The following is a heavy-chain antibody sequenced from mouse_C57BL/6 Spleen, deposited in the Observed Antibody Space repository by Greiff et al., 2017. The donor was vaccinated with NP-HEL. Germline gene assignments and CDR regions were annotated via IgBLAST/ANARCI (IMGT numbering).Heavy chain of an antibody. CDR1: GFTFSSYA. Sequence: EVKLMESGGGLVKPGGSLKLSCAASGFTFSSYAMSWVRQTPEKRLEWVATISDGGSYTYYPDNVKGRFTISRDNAKNNLYLQMSHLKSEDTARYYCARDPYYGSSYEGAMDYWGQGTSVTVSS. J-gene: IGHJ4*01. CDR3: ARDPYYGSSYEGAMDY. V-gene: IGHV5-4*01. CDR2: ISDGGSYT. D-gene: IGHD1-1*01.